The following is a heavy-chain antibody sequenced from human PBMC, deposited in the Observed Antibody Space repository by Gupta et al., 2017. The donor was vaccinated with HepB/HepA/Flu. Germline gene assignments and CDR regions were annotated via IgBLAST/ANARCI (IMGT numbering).Heavy chain of an antibody. D-gene: IGHD4-17*01. CDR3: ATWWAVTTNY. CDR1: GFTFSSYD. Sequence: EVQLVESGGDLGQPGGSLRLSCAVSGFTFSSYDMNWVRQASGKGLEWISYISSSGGTIYYADSVKGRFTISRDNAKNSLYLQMNSRRAEDTAVYYCATWWAVTTNYWGQGTLVTVAS. J-gene: IGHJ4*02. V-gene: IGHV3-48*03. CDR2: ISSSGGTI.